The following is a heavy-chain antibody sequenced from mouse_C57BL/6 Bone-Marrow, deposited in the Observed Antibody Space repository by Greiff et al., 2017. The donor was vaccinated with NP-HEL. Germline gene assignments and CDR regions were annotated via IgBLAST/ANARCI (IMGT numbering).Heavy chain of an antibody. CDR1: GFTFSDYG. Sequence: EVNVVESGGGLVKPGGSLKLSCAASGFTFSDYGMHWVRQAPEKGLEWVAYISSGSSTIYYADTVKGRVTISRDNAKNTLFLQMTSLRSEDTAMYYCARFGNYPYFDYWGQGTTLTVSS. J-gene: IGHJ2*01. CDR2: ISSGSSTI. D-gene: IGHD2-1*01. V-gene: IGHV5-17*01. CDR3: ARFGNYPYFDY.